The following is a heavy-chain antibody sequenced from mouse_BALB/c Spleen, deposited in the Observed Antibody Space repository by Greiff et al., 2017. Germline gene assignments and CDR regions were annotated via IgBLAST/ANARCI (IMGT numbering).Heavy chain of an antibody. CDR3: ATRGFYYYGSSDY. V-gene: IGHV1-69*02. Sequence: QVQLQQPGAELVRPGASVKLSCKASGYTFTSYWINWVKQRPGQGLEWIGNIYPSDSYTNYNQKFKDKATLTVDKSSSTAYMQLSSPTSEDSAVYYCATRGFYYYGSSDYWGQGTTLTVSS. J-gene: IGHJ2*01. CDR2: IYPSDSYT. D-gene: IGHD1-1*01. CDR1: GYTFTSYW.